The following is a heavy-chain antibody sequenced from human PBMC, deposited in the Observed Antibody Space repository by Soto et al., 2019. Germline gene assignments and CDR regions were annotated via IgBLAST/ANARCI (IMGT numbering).Heavy chain of an antibody. CDR2: ISGSGGST. CDR3: AKALYYDSSGKIPPPDYYYYGMDV. Sequence: GGSLRLSCAASGFTFSSYAMSWVRQAPGKGLEWVSAISGSGGSTYYADSVKGRFTISRDNSKNTLYLQMNSLRAEGTAVYYCAKALYYDSSGKIPPPDYYYYGMDVWGQGTTVTVSS. J-gene: IGHJ6*02. D-gene: IGHD3-22*01. V-gene: IGHV3-23*01. CDR1: GFTFSSYA.